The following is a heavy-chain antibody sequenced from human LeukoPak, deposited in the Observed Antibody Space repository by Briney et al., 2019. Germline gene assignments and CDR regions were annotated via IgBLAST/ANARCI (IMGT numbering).Heavy chain of an antibody. J-gene: IGHJ4*02. CDR1: GYTLTELS. V-gene: IGHV1-24*01. Sequence: ASVKVSCKVSGYTLTELSMHWVRQAPGKGLEWMGGFDPEDGETIYAQKFQGRVTMTEDTSTDTAYMELSSLRSEDTGVYYCATGDLNSSGWYLVDYWGQGTLVTVSS. D-gene: IGHD6-19*01. CDR3: ATGDLNSSGWYLVDY. CDR2: FDPEDGET.